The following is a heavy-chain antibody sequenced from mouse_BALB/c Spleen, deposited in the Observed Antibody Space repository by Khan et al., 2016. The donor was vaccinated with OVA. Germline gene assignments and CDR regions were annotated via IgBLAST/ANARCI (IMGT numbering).Heavy chain of an antibody. Sequence: VQLQQSGPELVKPGASVKVSCKASGYAFTSYNIYWVKQSHGKSLEWVGYIVPYNGGTSYNQKFKGKATLTVDKSSTTAYMHLNSLTSEDSAVXYCARGGYGGCAYWGQGTLGTVSA. V-gene: IGHV1S135*01. J-gene: IGHJ3*01. CDR1: GYAFTSYN. CDR2: IVPYNGGT. D-gene: IGHD2-14*01. CDR3: ARGGYGGCAY.